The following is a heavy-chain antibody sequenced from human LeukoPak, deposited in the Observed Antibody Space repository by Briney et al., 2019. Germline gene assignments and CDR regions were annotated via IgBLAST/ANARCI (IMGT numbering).Heavy chain of an antibody. Sequence: ASVKVSCKASGYTFTSYGISWVRQAPGQGLEWMGWISAYNGNTNYAQKLQGRVTMTTDTSTSTAYMELRSLRSDDTAVYYCARDRQYSSGWYVFDPWGQGTLVTVSS. J-gene: IGHJ5*02. CDR2: ISAYNGNT. CDR1: GYTFTSYG. V-gene: IGHV1-18*01. CDR3: ARDRQYSSGWYVFDP. D-gene: IGHD6-19*01.